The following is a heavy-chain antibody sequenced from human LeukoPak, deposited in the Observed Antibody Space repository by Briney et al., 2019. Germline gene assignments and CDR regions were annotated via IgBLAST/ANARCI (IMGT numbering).Heavy chain of an antibody. CDR1: GYTFTGYY. Sequence: ASVKVSCKASGYTFTGYYMHWVRQAPGQGLEWMGWINPNSGGTNYAQKFQGRVTMTRDTSISTAYMELSRLRSGDTAVYYCARDPHYCTNGVCYSLNNWFDPWGQGTLVTVSS. D-gene: IGHD2-8*01. V-gene: IGHV1-2*02. CDR2: INPNSGGT. J-gene: IGHJ5*02. CDR3: ARDPHYCTNGVCYSLNNWFDP.